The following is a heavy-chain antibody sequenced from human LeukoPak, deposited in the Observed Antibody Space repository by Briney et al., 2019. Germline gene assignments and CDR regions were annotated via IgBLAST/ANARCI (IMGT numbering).Heavy chain of an antibody. V-gene: IGHV3-30*02. CDR2: IRYDGSNK. CDR3: AKGGGSGSYYNNYYMDV. CDR1: GFTFSSYG. J-gene: IGHJ6*03. D-gene: IGHD3-10*01. Sequence: PGGPLRLSCAASGFTFSSYGMHWVRQAPGKGLEWVAFIRYDGSNKYYADSVKGRFTISRDNSKNTLYLQMNSLRAEDTAVYYCAKGGGSGSYYNNYYMDVWGKGTTVTVSS.